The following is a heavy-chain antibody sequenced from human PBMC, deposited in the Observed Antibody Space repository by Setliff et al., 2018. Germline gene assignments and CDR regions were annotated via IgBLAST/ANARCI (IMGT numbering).Heavy chain of an antibody. J-gene: IGHJ3*02. Sequence: GESLKISCKGSGYTFTNYWIAWVRQMPGKGLEYMGLIYPADSDTTYSPSFQGQVTISADKSINTAYLQWSSLKASDTAIYYCARVGPLTGDAFDIWGQGTMVTVSS. D-gene: IGHD1-26*01. CDR1: GYTFTNYW. CDR2: IYPADSDT. V-gene: IGHV5-51*01. CDR3: ARVGPLTGDAFDI.